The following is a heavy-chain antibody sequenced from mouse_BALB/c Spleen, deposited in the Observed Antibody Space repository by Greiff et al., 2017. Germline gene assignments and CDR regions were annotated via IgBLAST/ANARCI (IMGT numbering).Heavy chain of an antibody. CDR1: GFSLSTSGMG. V-gene: IGHV8-12*01. CDR3: ARRRHYYGYFDY. J-gene: IGHJ2*01. CDR2: IYWDDDK. D-gene: IGHD1-2*01. Sequence: QVTLKESGPGILQPSQTLSLTCSFSGFSLSTSGMGVSWIRQPSGKGLEWLAHIYWDDDKRYNPSLKSRLTISKDTSRNQVFLKITSVDTADTATYYCARRRHYYGYFDYWGQGTTLTVSS.